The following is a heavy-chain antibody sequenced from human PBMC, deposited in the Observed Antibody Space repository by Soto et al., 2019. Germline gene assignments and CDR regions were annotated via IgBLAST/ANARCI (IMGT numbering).Heavy chain of an antibody. J-gene: IGHJ6*02. Sequence: LRLSCAASGFTFSSYGMHWVRQAPGKGLEWVAVISYDGSNKYYADSVKGRFTISRDNSKNTLYLQMNSLRAEDTAVYYCAKSWGEEGYYYGMDVWGQGTTVTVSS. CDR2: ISYDGSNK. V-gene: IGHV3-30*18. CDR1: GFTFSSYG. CDR3: AKSWGEEGYYYGMDV. D-gene: IGHD7-27*01.